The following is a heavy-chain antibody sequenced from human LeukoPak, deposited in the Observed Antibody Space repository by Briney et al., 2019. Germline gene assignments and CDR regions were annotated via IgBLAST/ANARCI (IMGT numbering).Heavy chain of an antibody. D-gene: IGHD1-26*01. Sequence: GGSLRLSCAASGFTFSSYGMHWVRQAPGKGLEWVAVIWYDGSNKYYADSVKGRFTISRDNSKNTLYLQMNSLRAEDTAVYYCAREGTGIVVAHYYYGMDVWGQGTTVTVSS. V-gene: IGHV3-33*01. J-gene: IGHJ6*02. CDR3: AREGTGIVVAHYYYGMDV. CDR1: GFTFSSYG. CDR2: IWYDGSNK.